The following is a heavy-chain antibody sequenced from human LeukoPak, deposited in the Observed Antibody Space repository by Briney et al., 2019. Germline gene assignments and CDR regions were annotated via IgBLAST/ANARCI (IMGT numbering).Heavy chain of an antibody. D-gene: IGHD1-7*01. CDR1: GGSISSYY. J-gene: IGHJ3*02. CDR3: ARASRYNWNYDI. V-gene: IGHV4-59*01. CDR2: IYYSGST. Sequence: SETLSLTCTVSGGSISSYYWSWIRQPPGKGLELIGYIYYSGSTNYNPSLKSRVTISVDTSKNQFSLKLSSVTAADTAVYYCARASRYNWNYDIWGQGTMVTVSS.